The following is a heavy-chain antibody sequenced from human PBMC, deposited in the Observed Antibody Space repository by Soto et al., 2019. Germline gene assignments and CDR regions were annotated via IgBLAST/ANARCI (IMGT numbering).Heavy chain of an antibody. J-gene: IGHJ1*01. CDR1: GFSLSTSGVG. V-gene: IGHV2-5*02. Sequence: QITLKESGPTLVKPTQTLTLTCTFSGFSLSTSGVGVGWIRQPPGKALEWLALIYWDDDKRYSPSLKSRLTITKDTTKDQVDLTLTNMDPVDTATYYCAHRQGTVTQGLWGDYLPHWGPGTLVNVPS. CDR2: IYWDDDK. CDR3: AHRQGTVTQGLWGDYLPH. D-gene: IGHD4-17*01.